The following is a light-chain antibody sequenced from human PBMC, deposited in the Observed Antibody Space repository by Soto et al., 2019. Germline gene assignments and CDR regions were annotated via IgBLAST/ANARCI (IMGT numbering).Light chain of an antibody. Sequence: DIQMTQSPSSLSASVGDTVTISCRANQTFSSQLNWYQQKPGKAPKLLIYGASFLQSGVPSRFSGSGSGTDFTLTISSLQPDDSSTYYCQQSYRIPPTFGQGTKVEI. V-gene: IGKV1-39*01. CDR2: GAS. CDR1: QTFSSQ. J-gene: IGKJ2*01. CDR3: QQSYRIPPT.